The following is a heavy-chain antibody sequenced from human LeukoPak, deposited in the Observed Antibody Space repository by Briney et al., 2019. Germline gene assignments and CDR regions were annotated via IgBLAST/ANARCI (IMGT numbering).Heavy chain of an antibody. V-gene: IGHV3-23*01. CDR3: AKSVTVDRGAFDI. D-gene: IGHD2-21*02. CDR1: GFTFSTYA. CDR2: ISGSGGST. J-gene: IGHJ3*02. Sequence: GGSLRLSRAASGFTFSTYAMNWVRQAPGKGPEWVSIISGSGGSTYQADSVKGRFTISRDNSKNTLYLQMDSLRDDDTAVYYCAKSVTVDRGAFDIWGQGTKVTVSS.